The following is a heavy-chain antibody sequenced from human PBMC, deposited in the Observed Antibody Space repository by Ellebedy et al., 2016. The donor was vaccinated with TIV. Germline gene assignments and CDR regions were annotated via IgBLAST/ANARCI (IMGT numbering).Heavy chain of an antibody. CDR3: ARDSSSGYYYLDY. D-gene: IGHD3-22*01. J-gene: IGHJ4*02. Sequence: GESLKISXAASGFTFSDHYMSWIRQAPGKGLEWVSYISRSGSTIYYADSVKGRFTISRDNAKNSLYLQLNSLRAEDTALYYCARDSSSGYYYLDYWGQGTLVTVSS. CDR1: GFTFSDHY. CDR2: ISRSGSTI. V-gene: IGHV3-11*01.